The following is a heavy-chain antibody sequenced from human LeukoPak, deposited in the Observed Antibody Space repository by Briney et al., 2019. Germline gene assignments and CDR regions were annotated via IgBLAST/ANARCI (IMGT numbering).Heavy chain of an antibody. V-gene: IGHV4-30-2*01. J-gene: IGHJ4*02. D-gene: IGHD6-19*01. CDR1: GGSISSGGYS. CDR3: ARESDSSGWHYFDY. Sequence: PSETLSLTCAVSGGSISSGGYSWSWIRQPPGKGLEWIGYIYHSGSTYYNPSLKSRVTISVDRSKNQFSLKLSSVTAADTAVYYCARESDSSGWHYFDYWGQGTLVTVSS. CDR2: IYHSGST.